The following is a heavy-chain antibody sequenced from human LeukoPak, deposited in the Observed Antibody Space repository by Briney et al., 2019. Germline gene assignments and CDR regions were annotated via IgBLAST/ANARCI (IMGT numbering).Heavy chain of an antibody. CDR1: GYIFDIYA. V-gene: IGHV7-4-1*02. Sequence: ASVKVSCKASGYIFDIYAMIWVRQAPGQGLELVGWINTNTGNPTYAQGFTGRVVFSLDTSVSTAYLQISSLKAEDTAVYYCARDYSLTLGTTTYFQHWGQGTLVTVSS. D-gene: IGHD1-1*01. CDR3: ARDYSLTLGTTTYFQH. J-gene: IGHJ1*01. CDR2: INTNTGNP.